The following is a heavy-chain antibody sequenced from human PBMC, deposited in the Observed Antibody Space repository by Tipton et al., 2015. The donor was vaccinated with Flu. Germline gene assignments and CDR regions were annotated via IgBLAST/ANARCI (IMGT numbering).Heavy chain of an antibody. D-gene: IGHD5-24*01. V-gene: IGHV3-73*01. CDR1: GFTFSGSA. Sequence: GSLRLSCAASGFTFSGSAMHWVRQASGKGLEWVGRIRSKANSYATAYAASVKGRFTISRDDSKNTAYLQMNSLKTEDTAVYYCTRNHGYNFPQIVYGMDVWGQGTTVTVSS. CDR2: IRSKANSYAT. CDR3: TRNHGYNFPQIVYGMDV. J-gene: IGHJ6*02.